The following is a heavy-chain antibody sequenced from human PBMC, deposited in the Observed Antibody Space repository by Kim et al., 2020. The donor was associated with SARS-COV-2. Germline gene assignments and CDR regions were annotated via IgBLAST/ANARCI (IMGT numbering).Heavy chain of an antibody. CDR3: ARVWPGGYYYMDV. J-gene: IGHJ6*03. Sequence: SNAYSVKGRLTHSRDHATNTLYLQMNSLRAEDTAVYYCARVWPGGYYYMDVWGKGTTVTVS. D-gene: IGHD2-15*01. V-gene: IGHV3-74*01.